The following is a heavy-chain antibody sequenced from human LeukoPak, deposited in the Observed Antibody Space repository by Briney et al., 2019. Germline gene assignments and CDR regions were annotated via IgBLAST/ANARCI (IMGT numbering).Heavy chain of an antibody. CDR1: GFTFSSYG. CDR2: IWYDGSNK. V-gene: IGHV3-33*06. J-gene: IGHJ4*02. CDR3: AKWPYYYDSSGYYYFAD. D-gene: IGHD3-22*01. Sequence: GGSLRLSCAASGFTFSSYGMHWVRQAPGKGLEWVAVIWYDGSNKYYADSVKGRFTISRDNSKNTLYLQMNSLRAEDTAVYYCAKWPYYYDSSGYYYFADWGQGTLVTVSS.